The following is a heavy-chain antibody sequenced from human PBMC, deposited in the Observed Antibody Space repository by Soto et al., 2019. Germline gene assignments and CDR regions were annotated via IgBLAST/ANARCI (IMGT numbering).Heavy chain of an antibody. V-gene: IGHV1-69*04. D-gene: IGHD3-3*01. J-gene: IGHJ6*03. CDR3: ARDDPVLRFLSPKFYYYYMDV. Sequence: GASVKVSCKASGGTFSSYTISWVRQAPGQGLEWMGRIIPILGIANYAQKFQGRVTITADKSTGTAYMELSSLRSEDTAVYYCARDDPVLRFLSPKFYYYYMDVWGKGTTVTVSS. CDR2: IIPILGIA. CDR1: GGTFSSYT.